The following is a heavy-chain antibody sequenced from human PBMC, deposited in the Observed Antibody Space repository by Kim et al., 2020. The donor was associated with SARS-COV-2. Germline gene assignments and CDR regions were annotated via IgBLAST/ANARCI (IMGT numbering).Heavy chain of an antibody. CDR1: GFTFSAYA. D-gene: IGHD3-22*01. J-gene: IGHJ1*01. Sequence: GGSLRLSCAASGFTFSAYAMSWVRQAPGKGLEWVSGISGSDGSTYYADSVKGRFIFSRDNSKNTLHLQMNSLRAEDTAVYYCAKHFGSSGSEFQHWGQGTLVTVSS. CDR3: AKHFGSSGSEFQH. V-gene: IGHV3-23*01. CDR2: ISGSDGST.